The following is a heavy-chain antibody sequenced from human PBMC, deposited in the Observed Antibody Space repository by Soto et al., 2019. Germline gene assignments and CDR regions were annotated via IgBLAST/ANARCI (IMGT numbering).Heavy chain of an antibody. CDR2: ISHDGSNK. D-gene: IGHD2-21*02. V-gene: IGHV3-30*18. CDR3: AKKPPGDWSEQFDD. CDR1: GFTFSTYG. J-gene: IGHJ4*02. Sequence: PGGSLRLSCAASGFTFSTYGMHWVRQAPGEGLEWVAVISHDGSNKYYADSVKGRFTISRDNSKNTLYLQMNSLRSEDTAVYYCAKKPPGDWSEQFDDWGQGTLVTVSS.